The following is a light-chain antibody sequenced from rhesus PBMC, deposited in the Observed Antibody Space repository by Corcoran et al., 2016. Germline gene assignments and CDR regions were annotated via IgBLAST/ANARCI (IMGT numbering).Light chain of an antibody. CDR2: GAS. CDR3: QQSSNLWT. Sequence: ETVVTQSPATLSLSPGERATLSCRASQSVGSYLAWYQQKPGQAPRLLIYGASSRVTGIPDRFSGSGSGTDFTLTISSLEPEDVGVYYCQQSSNLWTFGQGTKVEIK. V-gene: IGKV3-24*04. J-gene: IGKJ1*01. CDR1: QSVGSY.